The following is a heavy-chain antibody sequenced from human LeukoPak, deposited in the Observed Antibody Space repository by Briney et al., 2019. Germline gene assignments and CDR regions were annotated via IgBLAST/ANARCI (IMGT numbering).Heavy chain of an antibody. Sequence: PSETPSLTCAVYGGSFSGYYWSWIRQPPGKGLEWIGEINHSGSTNYNPSLKSRVTISVDTSKNQFSLKLSSVTAADTAVYYCARVLRYSYGYVRWFDPWGQGTLVTVSS. CDR3: ARVLRYSYGYVRWFDP. CDR1: GGSFSGYY. D-gene: IGHD5-18*01. CDR2: INHSGST. J-gene: IGHJ5*02. V-gene: IGHV4-34*01.